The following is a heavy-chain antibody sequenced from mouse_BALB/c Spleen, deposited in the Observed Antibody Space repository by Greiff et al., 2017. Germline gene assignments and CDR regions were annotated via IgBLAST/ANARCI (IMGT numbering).Heavy chain of an antibody. CDR1: GFSLTSYG. D-gene: IGHD2-2*01. CDR3: ARDQDYGYDGVWFAY. CDR2: ICAGGST. J-gene: IGHJ3*01. Sequence: QVQLQQSGPGLVAPSQSLSITCTVSGFSLTSYGVHWVRQPPGKGLEWLGVICAGGSTNYNSAIMSRLSISKDNSKSQVFLKMNSLQTDDTAMYYCARDQDYGYDGVWFAYWGQGTLVTVSA. V-gene: IGHV2-9*02.